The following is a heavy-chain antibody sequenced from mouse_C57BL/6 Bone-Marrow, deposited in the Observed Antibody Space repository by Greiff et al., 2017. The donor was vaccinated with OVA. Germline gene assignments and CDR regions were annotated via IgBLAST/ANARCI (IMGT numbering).Heavy chain of an antibody. CDR3: ASREYYGSGAY. Sequence: EVQLQQSGPVLVKPGASVKMSCKASGYTFTDYYMNWVKQSHGKSLEWIGVINPYNGGTSYNQKFKGKATLTVDKSSSTAYMELNSLTSEDSAVYSCASREYYGSGAYWGQGTLVTVSA. CDR2: INPYNGGT. D-gene: IGHD1-1*01. V-gene: IGHV1-19*01. J-gene: IGHJ3*01. CDR1: GYTFTDYY.